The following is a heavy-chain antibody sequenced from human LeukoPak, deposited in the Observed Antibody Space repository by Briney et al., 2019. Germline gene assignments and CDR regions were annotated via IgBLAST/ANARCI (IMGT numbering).Heavy chain of an antibody. CDR2: INPSGGST. V-gene: IGHV1-46*01. D-gene: IGHD1-1*01. CDR3: ARDKNEEAFDI. CDR1: GYTFSSNY. J-gene: IGHJ3*02. Sequence: ASVKVSCKASGYTFSSNYLHWVRQAPGQGLEWMGLINPSGGSTSYAQKFQGRVTMTRDTSTSTAYMELSSLRSEDTAVYYCARDKNEEAFDIWGQGTMVTVSS.